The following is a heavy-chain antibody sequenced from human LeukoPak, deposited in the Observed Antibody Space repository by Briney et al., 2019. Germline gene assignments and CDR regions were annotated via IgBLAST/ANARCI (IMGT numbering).Heavy chain of an antibody. CDR1: GFTFSSYS. J-gene: IGHJ4*02. V-gene: IGHV3-21*01. D-gene: IGHD2-2*02. CDR3: ARDPECSSTSCYMLDY. CDR2: ISSSSSSYI. Sequence: GGSLRLSCAASGFTFSSYSMNWVRQAPGKGLEWVSSISSSSSSYIYYADSVKGRFTISRDNAKNSLYLQMNSLRVEDTAVYYCARDPECSSTSCYMLDYWGQGTLVTVSS.